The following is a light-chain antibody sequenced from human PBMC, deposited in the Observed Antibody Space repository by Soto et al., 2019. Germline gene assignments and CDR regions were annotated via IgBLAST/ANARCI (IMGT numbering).Light chain of an antibody. V-gene: IGKV1-6*01. CDR1: QAIRTA. J-gene: IGKJ1*01. CDR3: LLDFRYFWA. CDR2: AAS. Sequence: AIQLTQSPSALSSSVGDRVTITWRASQAIRTALGWYQQRPGKVPKLLIYAASTLQSGVPSRFSGSGSGTDFTLTISSLQPEDFATYYCLLDFRYFWAFGQGTKVDIK.